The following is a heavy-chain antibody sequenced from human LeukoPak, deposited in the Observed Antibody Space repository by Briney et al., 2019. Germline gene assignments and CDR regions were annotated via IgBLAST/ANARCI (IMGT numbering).Heavy chain of an antibody. V-gene: IGHV3-74*01. Sequence: GGSLRLSCAASGFTFTNYWMHWVRQAPGKGLVWVSRINTDGSSTNYADSVKGRFTISRDNAKNTVYLQMNSLRAEDTAVYYCANGAFRLYYIDVWGKGTTVTVSS. CDR1: GFTFTNYW. CDR3: ANGAFRLYYIDV. CDR2: INTDGSST. J-gene: IGHJ6*03. D-gene: IGHD3-16*01.